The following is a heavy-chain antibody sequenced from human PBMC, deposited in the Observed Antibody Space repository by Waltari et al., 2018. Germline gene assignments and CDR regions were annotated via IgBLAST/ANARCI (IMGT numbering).Heavy chain of an antibody. D-gene: IGHD6-6*01. CDR3: ATGSGIAARYGDWYFDL. CDR2: VDPEDGET. Sequence: QVQLVQSGAEVKKPGASVKVSCKVSGYTLAELSMHSVRQAPGKGLEWMGGVDPEDGETIYAQKFQGRVTMTEDTSTDTAYMELSSLRSEDTAVYYCATGSGIAARYGDWYFDLWGRGTLVTVSS. V-gene: IGHV1-24*01. J-gene: IGHJ2*01. CDR1: GYTLAELS.